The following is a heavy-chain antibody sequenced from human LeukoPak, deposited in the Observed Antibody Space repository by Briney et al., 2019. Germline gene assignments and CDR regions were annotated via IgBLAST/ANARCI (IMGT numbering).Heavy chain of an antibody. D-gene: IGHD5-12*01. CDR1: GGSISSYY. Sequence: PSETLSLTCTVSGGSISSYYWSWIRQPPGKGLEWIGYIYYSGSTNYNPSLKSRVTISVDTSKNQFSLKLSSVTAADTAVYYCAGSTVATFRRAFDIWGQGTMVTVSS. CDR2: IYYSGST. V-gene: IGHV4-59*01. J-gene: IGHJ3*02. CDR3: AGSTVATFRRAFDI.